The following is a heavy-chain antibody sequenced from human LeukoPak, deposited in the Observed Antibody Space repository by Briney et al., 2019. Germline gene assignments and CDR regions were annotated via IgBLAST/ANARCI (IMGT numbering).Heavy chain of an antibody. J-gene: IGHJ6*02. V-gene: IGHV1-46*01. Sequence: ASVKVSCKASGYTFTSYYMHWVRQAPGQGLEWMGIINLSGGSTSYAQKFQGRVTMTRDTSTSTVYMELSSLRSEDTAVYYCARNSGTYLRGYGMDVWGQGTTVTVSS. CDR1: GYTFTSYY. CDR2: INLSGGST. CDR3: ARNSGTYLRGYGMDV. D-gene: IGHD1-26*01.